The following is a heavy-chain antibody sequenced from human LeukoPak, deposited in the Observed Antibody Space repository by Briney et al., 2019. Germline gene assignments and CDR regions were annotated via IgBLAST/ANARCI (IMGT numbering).Heavy chain of an antibody. Sequence: SETLSLTCAVYGGSFSGYYWSWIRQPPGKGLGWIGEINHSGSTNYNPSLKSRVTISVDTSKNQFSLKLSSVTAADTAVYYCARGRIVLGYWGQGTLVTVSS. CDR3: ARGRIVLGY. CDR2: INHSGST. V-gene: IGHV4-34*01. CDR1: GGSFSGYY. J-gene: IGHJ4*02. D-gene: IGHD2-8*02.